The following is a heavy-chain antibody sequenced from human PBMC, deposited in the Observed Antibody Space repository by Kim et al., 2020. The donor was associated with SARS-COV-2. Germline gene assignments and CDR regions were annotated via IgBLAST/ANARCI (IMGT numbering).Heavy chain of an antibody. CDR3: ASYPTLVLATFD. J-gene: IGHJ4*01. D-gene: IGHD2-15*01. CDR1: GFTFSSYS. CDR2: INSGNNPY. Sequence: GGSLRLSCAASGFTFSSYSMNWVRQAPGKGLEWVAYINSGNNPYYSEDSERGRFISSDNTANLFLFQLVSILTADAAPFYYSASYPTLVLATFD. V-gene: IGHV3-48*04.